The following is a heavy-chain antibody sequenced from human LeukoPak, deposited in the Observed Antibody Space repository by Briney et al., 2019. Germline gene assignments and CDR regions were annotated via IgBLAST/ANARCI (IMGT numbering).Heavy chain of an antibody. D-gene: IGHD6-13*01. CDR2: ISWNSGSI. V-gene: IGHV3-9*01. CDR1: GYTFSGNW. CDR3: AKGPSIAAAGNGYFQH. J-gene: IGHJ1*01. Sequence: PGGSLRLSCAASGYTFSGNWMNWVRQAPGKGLEWVSGISWNSGSIGYADSVKGRFTISRDNAKNSLYLQMNSLRAEDTALYYCAKGPSIAAAGNGYFQHWGQGTLVTVSS.